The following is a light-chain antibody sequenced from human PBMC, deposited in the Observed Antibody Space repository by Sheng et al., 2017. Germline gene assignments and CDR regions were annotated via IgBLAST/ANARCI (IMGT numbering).Light chain of an antibody. V-gene: IGKV1-39*01. CDR2: GAY. Sequence: DIQMTQSPSSLSASVGDRVTITCRASQSVSSYLNWYQQKPGQAPNLLIYGAYRLQRGVPSRFSGSGSGTDFTLNIDSLQPEDFATYYCLQTYNFPRTFGPGTKVEVK. CDR3: LQTYNFPRT. J-gene: IGKJ1*01. CDR1: QSVSSY.